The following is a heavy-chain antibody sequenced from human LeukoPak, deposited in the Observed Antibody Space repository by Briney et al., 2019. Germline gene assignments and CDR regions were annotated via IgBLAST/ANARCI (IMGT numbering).Heavy chain of an antibody. Sequence: PSETLSLTCAVYGGSFSGYYWSWIRQPPGKGLEWIGEINHSGSSNYNPSLKSRVTISVDTSKNQFSLKLSSVTAADTAVYYCARHRGIVVVPAANYFDYWGQGTLVTVSS. V-gene: IGHV4-34*01. CDR1: GGSFSGYY. CDR3: ARHRGIVVVPAANYFDY. D-gene: IGHD2-2*01. CDR2: INHSGSS. J-gene: IGHJ4*02.